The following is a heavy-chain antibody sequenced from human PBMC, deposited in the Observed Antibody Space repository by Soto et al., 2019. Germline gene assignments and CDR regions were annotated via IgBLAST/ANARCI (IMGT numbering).Heavy chain of an antibody. Sequence: QVQLVESGGGVVQPGRSLRLSCAASGFTFSSYGMHWVRQAPGKGLEWVAVIWYDGSNKYYADSVKGRFTISRDNSKNTLYLQMNSLRGEDTAVYYCAREDCISTSCYSYYYYGMDVWGQGTTVTVSS. CDR2: IWYDGSNK. D-gene: IGHD2-2*01. CDR3: AREDCISTSCYSYYYYGMDV. CDR1: GFTFSSYG. V-gene: IGHV3-33*01. J-gene: IGHJ6*02.